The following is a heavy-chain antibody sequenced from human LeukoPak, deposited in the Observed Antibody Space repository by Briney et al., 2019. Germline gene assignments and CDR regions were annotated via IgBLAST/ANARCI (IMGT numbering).Heavy chain of an antibody. CDR1: GFTFSSYG. D-gene: IGHD3-10*01. V-gene: IGHV3-30*18. CDR2: IANDGKTT. Sequence: GGSLRLSCAASGFTFSSYGMHWVRQAPGKGLEWVAVIANDGKTTYYADSVKGRFTISRDNSKNTLYLQMNSLRAEDTAVYYCTKEVLPSGSSWSAWFDPWGQGTLVTVSS. CDR3: TKEVLPSGSSWSAWFDP. J-gene: IGHJ5*02.